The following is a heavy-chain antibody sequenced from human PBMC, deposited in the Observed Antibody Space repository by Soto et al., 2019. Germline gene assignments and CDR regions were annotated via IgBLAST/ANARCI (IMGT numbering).Heavy chain of an antibody. V-gene: IGHV1-69*06. CDR3: ARDTGVSSGGAYYFDY. CDR2: IIPIFGTA. CDR1: GGTFSSYA. J-gene: IGHJ4*02. Sequence: GASVKVSCKASGGTFSSYAISWVRQAPGQGLEWMGGIIPIFGTANYAQKFQGRVTITADKSTSTAYMELSSLRSEDTAVYYCARDTGVSSGGAYYFDYWGQGTLVTVSS. D-gene: IGHD6-19*01.